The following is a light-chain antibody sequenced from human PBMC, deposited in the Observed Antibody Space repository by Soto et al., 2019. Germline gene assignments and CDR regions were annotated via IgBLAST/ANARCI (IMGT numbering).Light chain of an antibody. V-gene: IGLV2-14*01. CDR2: DVS. CDR3: SSYTSSSVV. Sequence: QSVLTQPASVSGSPGQSITISCTGTSSDVGGYNYVSWYQQHPGKAPKLMIYDVSNRPSGVSNRLACSKSGNTASLTISGLQAEDEDDYYCSSYTSSSVVFGTGTKLTVL. CDR1: SSDVGGYNY. J-gene: IGLJ2*01.